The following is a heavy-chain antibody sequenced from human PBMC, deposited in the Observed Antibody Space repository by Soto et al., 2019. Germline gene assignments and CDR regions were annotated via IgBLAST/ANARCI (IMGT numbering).Heavy chain of an antibody. V-gene: IGHV4-39*01. CDR1: GDSITKSTYY. CDR3: ASVPYYGSGGDGPYFFDY. D-gene: IGHD2-15*01. Sequence: SETLSLTCTVSGDSITKSTYYWAWVRQTPGKGPEWIGSIYYAGNTYYNPSLQSRVTISVDASKNQFSLELQSVTAADSAMYYCASVPYYGSGGDGPYFFDYWGQGILVTVSS. CDR2: IYYAGNT. J-gene: IGHJ4*02.